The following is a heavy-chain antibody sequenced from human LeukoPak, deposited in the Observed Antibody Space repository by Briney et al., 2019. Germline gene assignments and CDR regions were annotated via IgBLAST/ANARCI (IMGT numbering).Heavy chain of an antibody. J-gene: IGHJ4*02. CDR1: GYTFTGYY. CDR2: INPNSGGT. D-gene: IGHD2-2*02. Sequence: GASVTVSCKASGYTFTGYYMHWVRQAPGQGLEWMGWINPNSGGTNYAQKFQGRVTMTRDTSISTAYMELSRLRSDDTAVYYCARGALGPAAIRGSEDYWGQGTLVTVSS. CDR3: ARGALGPAAIRGSEDY. V-gene: IGHV1-2*02.